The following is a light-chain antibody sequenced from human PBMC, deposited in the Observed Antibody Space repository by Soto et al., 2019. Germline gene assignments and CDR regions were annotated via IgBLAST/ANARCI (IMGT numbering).Light chain of an antibody. Sequence: DIQMTQSPSTLSASVGDRVTITCRASQSISSWLAWYQQKPGKAPKLLIYDASSLESGVPSRFSGSGSGTEFTLTIISLQPDDFATYYCQQYNSYSPKFGGGTKVDIK. J-gene: IGKJ4*02. CDR3: QQYNSYSPK. CDR1: QSISSW. V-gene: IGKV1-5*01. CDR2: DAS.